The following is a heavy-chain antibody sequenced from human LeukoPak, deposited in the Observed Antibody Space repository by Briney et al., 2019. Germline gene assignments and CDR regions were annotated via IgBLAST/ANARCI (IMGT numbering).Heavy chain of an antibody. D-gene: IGHD1-14*01. CDR1: GFTFSSSW. Sequence: GGSLRLSCAASGFTFSSSWMYWVRQAPGKGLIWVSRVNGDGTGTIYADSVKGRFTISRDNAKNTLYLQMNSLRAEDTAVYYCARYADGIFYWGQGTLVTVSS. J-gene: IGHJ4*02. CDR2: VNGDGTGT. CDR3: ARYADGIFY. V-gene: IGHV3-74*01.